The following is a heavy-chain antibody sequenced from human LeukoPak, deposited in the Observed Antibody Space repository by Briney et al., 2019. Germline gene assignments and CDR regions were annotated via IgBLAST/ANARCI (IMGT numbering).Heavy chain of an antibody. CDR2: IIPIFGTA. V-gene: IGHV1-69*13. Sequence: SVKVSCKASGGTFSSYAISWVRQAPGQGLEWMGGIIPIFGTANYAQKFQGRVTITADESTSTAYMELSSLRSEDTAVYYCARGGVGATTGLFDYWAREPWSPSPQ. CDR1: GGTFSSYA. CDR3: ARGGVGATTGLFDY. J-gene: IGHJ4*02. D-gene: IGHD1-26*01.